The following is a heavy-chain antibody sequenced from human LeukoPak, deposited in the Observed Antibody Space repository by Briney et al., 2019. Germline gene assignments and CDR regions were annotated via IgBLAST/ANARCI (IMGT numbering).Heavy chain of an antibody. D-gene: IGHD3-22*01. CDR3: ARAADYYDSSGQYYMDV. Sequence: GGSLRLSCAASGVTFCIYSMNWVRQDPGKGPEWVSYICSSGITIHYADSVKGRFTTARDTAQKSLYLQMNSLRAEDTDVYYCARAADYYDSSGQYYMDVWGKGTTVTVSS. CDR1: GVTFCIYS. J-gene: IGHJ6*03. V-gene: IGHV3-48*01. CDR2: ICSSGITI.